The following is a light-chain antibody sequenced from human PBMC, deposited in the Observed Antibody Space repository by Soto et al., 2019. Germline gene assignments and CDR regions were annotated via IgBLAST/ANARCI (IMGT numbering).Light chain of an antibody. CDR3: QQRSNWPPWT. Sequence: EIVLTQSPATLSLSPGERATLSCRASQSVSSYLAWYQQKPGKAPRLLIYDASNRATGIPARFSGSGSGTDFTLTISSLEPEDCAVYYCQQRSNWPPWTFGQGTKVEIK. J-gene: IGKJ1*01. CDR2: DAS. CDR1: QSVSSY. V-gene: IGKV3-11*01.